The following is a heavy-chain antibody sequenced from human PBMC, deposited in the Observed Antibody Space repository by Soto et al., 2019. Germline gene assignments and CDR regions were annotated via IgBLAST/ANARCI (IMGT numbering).Heavy chain of an antibody. D-gene: IGHD6-25*01. Sequence: SETLSLSCAVNVGSFSVYYWSMIRQPPGKGLEWIGEINHSGSTNYNPSLKSRVTISVDTSKNQFSLKLSSVTAADTAVYYCARGYPGIAAAGPYNWFDPWGQGTMVTGSS. CDR3: ARGYPGIAAAGPYNWFDP. J-gene: IGHJ5*02. CDR2: INHSGST. CDR1: VGSFSVYY. V-gene: IGHV4-34*01.